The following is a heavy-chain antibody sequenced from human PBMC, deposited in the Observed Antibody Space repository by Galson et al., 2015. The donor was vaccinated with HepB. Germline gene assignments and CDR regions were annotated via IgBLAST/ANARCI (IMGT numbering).Heavy chain of an antibody. V-gene: IGHV3-11*01. J-gene: IGHJ6*03. CDR3: ARDLWFRDDYYYYYMDV. CDR2: INTSDNTI. D-gene: IGHD3-10*01. Sequence: SLRLSCAASGFTFSDYSMSWIRQTPGKGLEWVSSINTSDNTIYYADSVKGRFTISRDNAKNSLYLQMNSLRAEDTAVYYCARDLWFRDDYYYYYMDVWGKGTTVTVSS. CDR1: GFTFSDYS.